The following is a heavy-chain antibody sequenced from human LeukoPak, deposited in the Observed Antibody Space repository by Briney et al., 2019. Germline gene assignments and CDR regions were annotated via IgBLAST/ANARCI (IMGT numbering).Heavy chain of an antibody. Sequence: PSETLSLTCTVSGGSISSSIYYWGWIRQPPGKGLEWIGNIYYSGSTYYNPSLKSRVTISVDTSKNQFSLKLSSVTAADTAVYYCARLTRYCSSTSCYADYWGQGTLVTVSS. J-gene: IGHJ4*02. D-gene: IGHD2-2*01. CDR2: IYYSGST. V-gene: IGHV4-39*01. CDR3: ARLTRYCSSTSCYADY. CDR1: GGSISSSIYY.